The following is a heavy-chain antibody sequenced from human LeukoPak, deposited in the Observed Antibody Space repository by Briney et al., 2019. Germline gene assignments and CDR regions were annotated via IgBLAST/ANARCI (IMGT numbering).Heavy chain of an antibody. Sequence: ASVKVSCKASGYTFTSYAMHWVRQAPGQRLEWMGWINAGNGNTKYSQKFQGRVTITRDTSASTAYMELSSLRSEDTAVYYCARELPSITMVRGVEYYYYGMDVWGQGTTVTVSS. CDR1: GYTFTSYA. J-gene: IGHJ6*02. CDR3: ARELPSITMVRGVEYYYYGMDV. CDR2: INAGNGNT. V-gene: IGHV1-3*01. D-gene: IGHD3-10*01.